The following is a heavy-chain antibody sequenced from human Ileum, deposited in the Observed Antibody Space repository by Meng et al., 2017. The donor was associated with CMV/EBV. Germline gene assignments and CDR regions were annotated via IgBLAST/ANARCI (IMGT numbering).Heavy chain of an antibody. Sequence: GESLKISCAASGFTFSSYSMNWVRQAPGKGLEWVSSISSSSSYIYYADSVKGRFTISRDNAKNSLYLQMNSLRAEDTAVYYCARDVTGYLDYWGQGTLVTVSS. D-gene: IGHD3-9*01. V-gene: IGHV3-21*01. CDR3: ARDVTGYLDY. CDR1: GFTFSSYS. J-gene: IGHJ4*02. CDR2: ISSSSSYI.